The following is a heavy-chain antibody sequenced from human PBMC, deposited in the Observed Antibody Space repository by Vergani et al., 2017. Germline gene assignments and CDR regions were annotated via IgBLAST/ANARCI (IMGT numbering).Heavy chain of an antibody. CDR2: INPNSGGT. CDR3: ATWGGDRWGAGPGPGYYYYMDV. J-gene: IGHJ6*03. CDR1: GYTFTGYY. Sequence: QVQLVQSGAEVKKPGASVKVSCKASGYTFTGYYMHWVRQAPGQGLEWMGWINPNSGGTNNAQKFQGRVTMTRETSISTAYMELSRLRSDDTAVYYCATWGGDRWGAGPGPGYYYYMDVWGKGTTVTVYS. V-gene: IGHV1-2*02. D-gene: IGHD2-21*01.